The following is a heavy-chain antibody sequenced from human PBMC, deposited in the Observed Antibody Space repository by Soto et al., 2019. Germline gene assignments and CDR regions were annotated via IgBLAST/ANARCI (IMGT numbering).Heavy chain of an antibody. J-gene: IGHJ4*02. D-gene: IGHD2-15*01. CDR1: GGSISSGGYY. Sequence: TLSLTCTVSGGSISSGGYYWSWIRQHPGKGLEWIGYIYYSGSTYYNPSLKSRVTISVDTSKNQFSLKLSSVTAADTAVYYCARMTLRDGYCSGGSCSDYWGQGTLVTVSS. CDR3: ARMTLRDGYCSGGSCSDY. V-gene: IGHV4-31*03. CDR2: IYYSGST.